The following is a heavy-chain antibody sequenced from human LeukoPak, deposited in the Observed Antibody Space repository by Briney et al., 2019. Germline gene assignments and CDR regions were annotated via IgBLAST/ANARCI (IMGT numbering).Heavy chain of an antibody. Sequence: PGGSLRLSCAASGFTCSYCWMSWVRQAPGKGLEWVACMKNGGSEEYYADSVKGRFTISRDNARTSLFLQMSCLRAEDTAVYYCAALDTATTTAGYWGQGTLVTVSS. D-gene: IGHD5-18*01. J-gene: IGHJ4*02. CDR1: GFTCSYCW. CDR3: AALDTATTTAGY. CDR2: MKNGGSEE. V-gene: IGHV3-7*01.